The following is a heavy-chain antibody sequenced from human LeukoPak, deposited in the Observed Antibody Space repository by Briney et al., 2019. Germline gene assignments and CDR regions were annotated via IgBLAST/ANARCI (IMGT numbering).Heavy chain of an antibody. CDR2: IGIDSGNT. CDR3: ARDYKYAFDN. CDR1: GFTFSDYS. Sequence: GRSLRLSCAASGFTFSDYSMNWVRQAPGKGLEWISYIGIDSGNTNYAVSVKGRFTISGDKAKNSLYLQMNSLRVEDTAVYYCARDYKYAFDNWGQGTLVTVSS. J-gene: IGHJ4*02. D-gene: IGHD5-24*01. V-gene: IGHV3-48*01.